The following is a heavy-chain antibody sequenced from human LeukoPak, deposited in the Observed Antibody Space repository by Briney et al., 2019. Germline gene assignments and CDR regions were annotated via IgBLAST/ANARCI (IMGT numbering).Heavy chain of an antibody. J-gene: IGHJ4*02. D-gene: IGHD1-26*01. V-gene: IGHV5-10-1*01. CDR2: IDSSDSYT. Sequence: EESLKISCKGSGYSFTSYWISWVRQMPGKGLEWMGRIDSSDSYTNYSPSFEGHVTISADRSTNTAYLQWSSLKASDTAMYYCARQGGATPGYWGQGTLVTVSS. CDR3: ARQGGATPGY. CDR1: GYSFTSYW.